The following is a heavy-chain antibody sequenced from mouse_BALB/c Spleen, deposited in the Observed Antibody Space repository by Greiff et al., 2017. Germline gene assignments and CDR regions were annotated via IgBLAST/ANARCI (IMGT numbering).Heavy chain of an antibody. CDR2: ILPGSGST. V-gene: IGHV1-9*01. CDR3: ARRGITTGFAY. J-gene: IGHJ3*01. Sequence: QVQLQQSGAELMKPGASVKISCKATGYTFSSYWIEWVKQRPGHGLEWIGEILPGSGSTNYNEKFKGKATFTADTSSNTAYMQLSSLTSEDSAVYYCARRGITTGFAYWGQGTLVTVSA. D-gene: IGHD1-2*01. CDR1: GYTFSSYW.